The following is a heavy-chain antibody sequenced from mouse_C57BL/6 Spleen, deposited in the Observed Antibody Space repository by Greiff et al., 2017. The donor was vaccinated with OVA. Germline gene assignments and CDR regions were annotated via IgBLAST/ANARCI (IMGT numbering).Heavy chain of an antibody. CDR2: INPNYGTT. Sequence: LVESGPELVKPGASVKLSCKASGYSFTDYNMNWVKQSNGQSLEWIGVINPNYGTTSYNQKFKGKATLTVDQSSSTAYMQHNSLTSEDSAVYYCARGGITADYYWMDYWGQGTSVTVSA. V-gene: IGHV1-39*01. CDR3: ARGGITADYYWMDY. CDR1: GYSFTDYN. J-gene: IGHJ4*01.